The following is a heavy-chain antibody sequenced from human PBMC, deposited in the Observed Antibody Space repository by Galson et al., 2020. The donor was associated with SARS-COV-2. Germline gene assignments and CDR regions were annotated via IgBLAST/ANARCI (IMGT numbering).Heavy chain of an antibody. D-gene: IGHD6-6*01. V-gene: IGHV3-73*01. J-gene: IGHJ3*02. Sequence: GGYLRLSCATSGFTFSDSPMHWVRQASGKGLEWVGRIRSKANNYATAYAASLKGRFTISRDDSKNTAYLQMNSLKTEDTAVYYCTRVPPDSRSFWGTVDIWGQGTVVTVSS. CDR3: TRVPPDSRSFWGTVDI. CDR1: GFTFSDSP. CDR2: IRSKANNYAT.